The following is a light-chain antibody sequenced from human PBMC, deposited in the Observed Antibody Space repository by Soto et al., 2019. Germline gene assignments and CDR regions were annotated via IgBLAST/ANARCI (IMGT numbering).Light chain of an antibody. V-gene: IGKV3-20*01. CDR3: QQYNNWPPT. CDR1: QSVSSSY. J-gene: IGKJ1*01. Sequence: EIVLTQSPGTLSLSPGERATLSCRASQSVSSSYLAWYQQKPGQAPRLLIYGASSRATGIPDRFSGGGSGTDFTLTISSLEPEDFAVYYCQQYNNWPPTFGQGTKVDIK. CDR2: GAS.